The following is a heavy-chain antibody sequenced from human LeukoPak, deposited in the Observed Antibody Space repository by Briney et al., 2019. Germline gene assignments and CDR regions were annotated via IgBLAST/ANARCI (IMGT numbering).Heavy chain of an antibody. D-gene: IGHD3-16*01. J-gene: IGHJ4*02. Sequence: PGGSLRLSCAASGFTFSTYAMSWVRQAPGMGLEWVSAVRGSGSDTYYADSVKGRFTISRDNSQNTLFLQMNSLRAEDTAIYCCAKTSRSNSAYESPFDYWGQGTQVTVSS. V-gene: IGHV3-23*01. CDR2: VRGSGSDT. CDR1: GFTFSTYA. CDR3: AKTSRSNSAYESPFDY.